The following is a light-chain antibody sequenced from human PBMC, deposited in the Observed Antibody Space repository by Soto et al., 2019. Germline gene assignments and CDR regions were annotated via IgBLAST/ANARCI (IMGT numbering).Light chain of an antibody. CDR1: QSISSW. Sequence: DIQMTQSTSTLSASVGDRVTITCRASQSISSWLAWYKQKPGKAPKLLIYKASSLERGVPSRFSGSGSGTEFTLTISSLQPDDFATYYCQQYNSYSPYTFGQGSKLDIK. CDR3: QQYNSYSPYT. J-gene: IGKJ2*01. V-gene: IGKV1-5*03. CDR2: KAS.